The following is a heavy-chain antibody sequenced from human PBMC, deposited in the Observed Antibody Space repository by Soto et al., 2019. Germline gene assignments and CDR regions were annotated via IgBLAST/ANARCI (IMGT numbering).Heavy chain of an antibody. CDR1: GYTFTSYG. V-gene: IGHV1-18*01. J-gene: IGHJ5*02. CDR2: ISAYNGNT. Sequence: QVQLVQSGAEVKKPGASVKVSCKASGYTFTSYGISWVRQAPGQGLEWMGWISAYNGNTNYAQKLQGRVTMTTDTSTSTGYMELRGLRSDDTAVYYCAREVWFGESPPANWFDPWGQGTLVTVSS. CDR3: AREVWFGESPPANWFDP. D-gene: IGHD3-10*01.